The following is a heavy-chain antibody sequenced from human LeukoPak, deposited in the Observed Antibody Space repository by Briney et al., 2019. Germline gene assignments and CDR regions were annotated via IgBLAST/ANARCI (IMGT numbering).Heavy chain of an antibody. CDR3: ARDPSYRGYSGYDYPNPNAFDI. CDR2: ISSSSSYI. D-gene: IGHD5-12*01. V-gene: IGHV3-21*01. CDR1: GFTFSSYS. J-gene: IGHJ3*02. Sequence: GGSLRLSCAASGFTFSSYSMNWVRQAPGKGLEWVSSISSSSSYIYYADSVKGRFTISRDNVKNSLYLQMNCLRAEDTAVYYCARDPSYRGYSGYDYPNPNAFDIWGQGTMVTVSS.